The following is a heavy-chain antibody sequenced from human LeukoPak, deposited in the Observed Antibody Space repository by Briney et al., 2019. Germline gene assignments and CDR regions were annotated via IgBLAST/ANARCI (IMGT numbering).Heavy chain of an antibody. J-gene: IGHJ4*02. Sequence: GGTLRLSCAASGFTFSSYGMSWVRQAPGKGLEWVSAISGSGGSTYYADSVKGRFTISRDNSKNTLYLQMNSLRAEDTAVYYCARIDDFWSGYSDYWGQGTLVTVSP. V-gene: IGHV3-23*01. CDR3: ARIDDFWSGYSDY. D-gene: IGHD3-3*01. CDR2: ISGSGGST. CDR1: GFTFSSYG.